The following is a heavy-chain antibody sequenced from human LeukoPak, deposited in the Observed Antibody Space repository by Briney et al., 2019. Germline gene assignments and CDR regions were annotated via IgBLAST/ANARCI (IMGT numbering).Heavy chain of an antibody. CDR3: ARGGELNHYCYYMDV. D-gene: IGHD2-21*01. J-gene: IGHJ6*03. Sequence: SETLSLTCTVSGGSISSYYWSWIRQPPGKGLEWIGYIYYSGSTNYNPSLKSRVTISVDTSKNQFSLKLSSVTAADTAVYYCARGGELNHYCYYMDVWGKGTTVTVSS. CDR2: IYYSGST. V-gene: IGHV4-59*01. CDR1: GGSISSYY.